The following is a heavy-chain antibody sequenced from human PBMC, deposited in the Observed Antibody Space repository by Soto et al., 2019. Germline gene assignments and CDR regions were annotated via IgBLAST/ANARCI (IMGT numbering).Heavy chain of an antibody. CDR1: GYTFTSYY. Sequence: SVKVSCKASGYTFTSYYMHWVRQAPGQGLEWMGIINPSGGSTSYAQKFQGRVTMTRDTSTSTVYMELSSLRSEDTAVYYCARKSGDYVFFDDAFDIWGQGTMVTVSS. D-gene: IGHD4-17*01. CDR2: INPSGGST. V-gene: IGHV1-46*03. J-gene: IGHJ3*02. CDR3: ARKSGDYVFFDDAFDI.